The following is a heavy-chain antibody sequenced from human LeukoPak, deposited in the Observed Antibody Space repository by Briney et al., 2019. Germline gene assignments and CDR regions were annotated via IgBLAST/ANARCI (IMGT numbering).Heavy chain of an antibody. D-gene: IGHD3-3*01. CDR3: ARGGIPGGFYGSFDY. CDR2: MYYSGNT. CDR1: VDSISGYY. J-gene: IGHJ4*02. Sequence: SETLSLTCTVSVDSISGYYWSWIRQPPGKGLEWIGYMYYSGNTNYNPSLKSRLTTSLDTSKNQFSLKLSSVTAADTAVYYCARGGIPGGFYGSFDYWGQGTLVSVSS. V-gene: IGHV4-59*01.